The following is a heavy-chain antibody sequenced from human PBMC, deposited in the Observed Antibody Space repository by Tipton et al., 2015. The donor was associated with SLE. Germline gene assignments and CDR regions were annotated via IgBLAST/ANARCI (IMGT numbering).Heavy chain of an antibody. CDR2: ISYDGSNK. V-gene: IGHV3-30-3*01. CDR3: AREPVVVPPVPFDY. J-gene: IGHJ4*02. CDR1: GFTFSSYG. Sequence: SLRLSCAASGFTFSSYGMHWVRQAPGKGLEWVGIISYDGSNKCYADSVKGRFTISRDNSKNILYLQMNSLRAEDTAVYYCAREPVVVPPVPFDYWGQGTLVTVSS. D-gene: IGHD2-2*01.